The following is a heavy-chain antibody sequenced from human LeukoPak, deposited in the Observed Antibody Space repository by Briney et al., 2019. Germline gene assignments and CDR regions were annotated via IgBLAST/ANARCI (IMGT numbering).Heavy chain of an antibody. CDR3: VRDSYSRDLDY. Sequence: GGSLRLSCAASAFTFSSYWMSWVRQAPGKGLEWVANIKEDRSEQYYVDSLKGRFTISRDNAKNSLYLQMNSLRAKDTAVYYCVRDSYSRDLDYWGQGTLVTVSS. D-gene: IGHD3-22*01. J-gene: IGHJ4*02. V-gene: IGHV3-7*01. CDR1: AFTFSSYW. CDR2: IKEDRSEQ.